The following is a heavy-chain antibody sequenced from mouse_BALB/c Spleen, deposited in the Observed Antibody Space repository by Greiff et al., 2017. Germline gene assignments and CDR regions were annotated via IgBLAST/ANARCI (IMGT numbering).Heavy chain of an antibody. J-gene: IGHJ4*01. D-gene: IGHD1-1*01. Sequence: EVQRVESGGGLVKPGGSLKLSCAASGFTFSSYAMSWVRQTPEKRLEWVASISSGGSTYYPDSVKGRFTISRDNARNILYLQMSSLRSEDTAMYYCARGRNYYGSSAMDYWGQGTSVTVSS. CDR1: GFTFSSYA. V-gene: IGHV5-6-5*01. CDR3: ARGRNYYGSSAMDY. CDR2: ISSGGST.